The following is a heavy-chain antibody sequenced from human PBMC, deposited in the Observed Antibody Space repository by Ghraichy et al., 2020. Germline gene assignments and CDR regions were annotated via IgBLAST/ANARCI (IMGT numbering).Heavy chain of an antibody. Sequence: GGSLRLSCAASGFTFSSYAMHWVRQAPGKGLEWVAVISYDGSNKYYADSVKGRFTISRDNSKNTLYLQMNSLRAEDTAVYYCARVGLPGVANTPIPPDYWGQGTLVTVSS. CDR2: ISYDGSNK. J-gene: IGHJ4*02. CDR1: GFTFSSYA. V-gene: IGHV3-30*04. D-gene: IGHD7-27*01. CDR3: ARVGLPGVANTPIPPDY.